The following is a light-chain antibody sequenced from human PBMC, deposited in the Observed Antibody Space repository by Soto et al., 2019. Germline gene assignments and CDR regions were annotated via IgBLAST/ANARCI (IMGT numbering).Light chain of an antibody. V-gene: IGKV1-5*01. CDR3: QQYDSYSWT. Sequence: DIQMTQSPSTVSASVGDTVTITCRASQSISTRLAWYHQKAGKAPKVLIYDASRLESGVPSRFSGSGSGTEFTLTISRLQPDDFASYYCQQYDSYSWTFGRGTKVEIK. J-gene: IGKJ1*01. CDR1: QSISTR. CDR2: DAS.